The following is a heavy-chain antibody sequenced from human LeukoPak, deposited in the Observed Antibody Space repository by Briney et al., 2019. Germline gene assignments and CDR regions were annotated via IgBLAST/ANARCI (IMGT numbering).Heavy chain of an antibody. J-gene: IGHJ4*02. D-gene: IGHD6-13*01. CDR2: IFYSGSI. CDR3: AREQQLISHVDY. V-gene: IGHV4-39*07. Sequence: SETLSLTCTVSGGSISTSNYYWGWIRQPPGKGLEWIGNIFYSGSIYYSPSLKSRVTISLDTSRNQFSLKLSSVTAADTAVYYCAREQQLISHVDYWGQGTLVTVSS. CDR1: GGSISTSNYY.